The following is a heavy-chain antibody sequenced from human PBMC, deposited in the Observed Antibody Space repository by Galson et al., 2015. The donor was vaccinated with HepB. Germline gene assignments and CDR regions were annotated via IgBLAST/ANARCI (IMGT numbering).Heavy chain of an antibody. CDR3: TTPTSIAVAGTLGWFDP. V-gene: IGHV3-73*01. Sequence: SLRLSCAASGFTFSGSAMHWVRQASGKGLEWVGRIRSKANSYATAYAASVKGRFTISRDDSKNTAYLQMNSLKTEDTAVYYCTTPTSIAVAGTLGWFDPWGQGTLVTVSS. CDR2: IRSKANSYAT. J-gene: IGHJ5*02. CDR1: GFTFSGSA. D-gene: IGHD6-19*01.